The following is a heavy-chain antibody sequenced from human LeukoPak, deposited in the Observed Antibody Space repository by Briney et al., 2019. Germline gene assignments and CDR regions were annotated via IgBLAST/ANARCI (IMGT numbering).Heavy chain of an antibody. J-gene: IGHJ4*02. CDR2: IYPGDSDT. CDR1: GYSFTSYW. Sequence: GESLKISCKGSGYSFTSYWIGWVRQMPGKGLEWMGIIYPGDSDTRYSPSFQGQVTLSVDRSISTAYLHWSGLKASDTAIYYCARFALTSSLDYWGQGTLVTVSS. D-gene: IGHD6-13*01. V-gene: IGHV5-51*01. CDR3: ARFALTSSLDY.